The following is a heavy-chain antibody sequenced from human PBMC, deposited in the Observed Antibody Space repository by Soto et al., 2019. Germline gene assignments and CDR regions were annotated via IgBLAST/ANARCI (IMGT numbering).Heavy chain of an antibody. CDR3: AREPDGDSQDFDD. CDR2: ISHDGRVT. Sequence: QVQLVESGGGMVQPGTSLRLSCAASGFTFNSLSLHWVRQRPDKGLEWVAVISHDGRVTFYADFVKGRFTVSRDNSKNTIYLQVNSLRAEDTAVYDCAREPDGDSQDFDDWGAGTLVTVSS. J-gene: IGHJ4*02. V-gene: IGHV3-30*04. CDR1: GFTFNSLS. D-gene: IGHD2-21*02.